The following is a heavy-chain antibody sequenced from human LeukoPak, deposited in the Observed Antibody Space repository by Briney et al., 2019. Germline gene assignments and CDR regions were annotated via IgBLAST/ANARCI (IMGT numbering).Heavy chain of an antibody. D-gene: IGHD5-18*01. CDR3: ARIRGYSYGLDAFDI. Sequence: PGGSLRLSCVASGFTFSSYWMHWVRQDPRKGLVWVSRINGDGRNINYADSVRGRFTISRDNAKNTLFLQMNTLRVEDTAVYYCARIRGYSYGLDAFDIRGQGTMVTVSS. CDR2: INGDGRNI. V-gene: IGHV3-74*01. J-gene: IGHJ3*02. CDR1: GFTFSSYW.